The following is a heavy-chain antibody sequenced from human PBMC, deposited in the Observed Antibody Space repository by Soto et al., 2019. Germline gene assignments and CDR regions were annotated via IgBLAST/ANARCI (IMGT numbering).Heavy chain of an antibody. CDR3: ARGVWGSYRYIWFGP. Sequence: EVQLVESGGGLVQPGGSLRLSCAASGFTVSSNYMSWVRQAPGKGLEGASGIYSGGSTYYADTVKGRFTISRHNSKNTLYLQMNSLRAEDTAVYYCARGVWGSYRYIWFGPWGQGTLVTVSS. V-gene: IGHV3-53*04. CDR1: GFTVSSNY. J-gene: IGHJ5*02. D-gene: IGHD3-16*02. CDR2: IYSGGST.